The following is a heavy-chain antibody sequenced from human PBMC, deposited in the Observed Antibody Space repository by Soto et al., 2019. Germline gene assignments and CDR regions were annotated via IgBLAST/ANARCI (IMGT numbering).Heavy chain of an antibody. J-gene: IGHJ4*02. V-gene: IGHV4-59*01. CDR2: IYYSGST. CDR3: ARVRGYCSGGSCYDSHFDY. CDR1: GGSISSYY. Sequence: SETLSLTCTVSGGSISSYYWSWIRQPPGKGLEWIGYIYYSGSTNYNPSLKSRVTISVDTSKNQFSLKLGSVTAADTAVYYCARVRGYCSGGSCYDSHFDYWGQGTLVTVSS. D-gene: IGHD2-15*01.